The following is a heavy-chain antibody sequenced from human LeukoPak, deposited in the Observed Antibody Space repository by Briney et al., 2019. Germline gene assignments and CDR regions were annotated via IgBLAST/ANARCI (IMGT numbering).Heavy chain of an antibody. Sequence: ASVKVSCKASGYTFTGYYMHWVRQAPGQGPEWMGIINPSGGSTNYAQTFQGRVTMTSDTSTSTVYMELSSLRAEDTAVCYRGRGGGGLTDYWGQGTLVTVSS. CDR1: GYTFTGYY. V-gene: IGHV1-46*01. CDR2: INPSGGST. D-gene: IGHD3-16*01. CDR3: GRGGGGLTDY. J-gene: IGHJ4*02.